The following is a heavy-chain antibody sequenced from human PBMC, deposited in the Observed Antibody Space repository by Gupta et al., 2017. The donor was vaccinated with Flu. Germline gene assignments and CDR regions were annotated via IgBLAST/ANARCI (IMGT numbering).Heavy chain of an antibody. CDR2: VSANGSSA. CDR3: TKDCGGGSCYPTPDF. V-gene: IGHV3-23*01. CDR1: SSSFGLYA. J-gene: IGHJ4*02. Sequence: VYLSESGGGLVTPGGSLRLSCAASSSSFGLYAMSWFRLAPGKGLEWSSYVSANGSSAMYADSVKGRFTISRDNSKNTVSLQMSNLRADDTAVYYWTKDCGGGSCYPTPDFWGQGTLVTVSS. D-gene: IGHD2-15*01.